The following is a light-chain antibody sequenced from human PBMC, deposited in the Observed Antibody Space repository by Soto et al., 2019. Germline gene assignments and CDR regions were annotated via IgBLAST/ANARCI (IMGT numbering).Light chain of an antibody. J-gene: IGKJ2*01. CDR3: HQYNSQPPMYT. Sequence: EIVLTQSPGTLSLSPGERATLSCRASQSVSNSYLACYQQKPGQAPRLLIYGASSRATGIPGRFSGSGSGTGFTPTISRLEPEHFAEYYGHQYNSQPPMYTFGQGTKLEIK. CDR2: GAS. V-gene: IGKV3-20*01. CDR1: QSVSNSY.